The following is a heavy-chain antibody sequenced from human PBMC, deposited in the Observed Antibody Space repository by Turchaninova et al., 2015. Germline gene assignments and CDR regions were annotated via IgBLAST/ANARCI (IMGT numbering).Heavy chain of an antibody. J-gene: IGHJ4*02. CDR1: GFTFSPHA. V-gene: IGHV3-30-3*01. D-gene: IGHD7-27*01. CDR3: ARDSGDLDS. CDR2: IYYVGSNN. Sequence: QVQLVESGGGVVQPGRSLRLSCAASGFTFSPHAMHWVRQAPGKGRGWGAVIYYVGSNNYYAGSVTGRFTVSSDNSKKMLYLQRNSLRAEDMAVYYCARDSGDLDSWGQGTLVTVSS.